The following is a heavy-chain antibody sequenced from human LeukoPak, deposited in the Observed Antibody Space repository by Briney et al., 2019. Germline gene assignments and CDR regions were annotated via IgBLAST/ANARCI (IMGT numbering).Heavy chain of an antibody. CDR3: ARTISVVITTSAFDI. CDR1: VGTFSSYA. D-gene: IGHD3-22*01. J-gene: IGHJ3*02. V-gene: IGHV1-69*05. Sequence: SVKVSCKASVGTFSSYAISWVRQAPGQGLEWMGGIIPIFGTANYAQKFQGRVTITTDESTSTAYMGLSSLRSEDTAVYYCARTISVVITTSAFDIWGEGTMVTVSS. CDR2: IIPIFGTA.